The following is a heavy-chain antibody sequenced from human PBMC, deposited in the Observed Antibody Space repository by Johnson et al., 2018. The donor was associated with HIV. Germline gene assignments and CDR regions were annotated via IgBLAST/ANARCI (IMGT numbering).Heavy chain of an antibody. V-gene: IGHV3-66*01. D-gene: IGHD6-13*01. CDR2: IYSGGST. Sequence: VQLVEFGGGLVQPGGSLRLSCAASGFTVSSNYMSWVRQAPGKGVEWVSVIYSGGSTYYADSVKGRFTISRDNSKNTLYLQMNSLRVEDTAVYYCAKDQWSSSWTNDAFDIWGQGTKVSVSS. CDR3: AKDQWSSSWTNDAFDI. CDR1: GFTVSSNY. J-gene: IGHJ3*02.